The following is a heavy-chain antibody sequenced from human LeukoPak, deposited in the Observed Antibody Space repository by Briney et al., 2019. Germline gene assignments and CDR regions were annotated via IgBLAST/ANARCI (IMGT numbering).Heavy chain of an antibody. V-gene: IGHV4-39*01. CDR3: ARQGDSSGYQTSPGDY. D-gene: IGHD3-22*01. CDR2: IYYSGST. Sequence: SETLSLTCTVSGGSISSSSYYWGWIRQPPGKGLEWIGSIYYSGSTSYNPSLKSRVPISVDTSKTQFSLQLGSVTAADTAVYYCARQGDSSGYQTSPGDYWGQGTLVTVSS. CDR1: GGSISSSSYY. J-gene: IGHJ4*02.